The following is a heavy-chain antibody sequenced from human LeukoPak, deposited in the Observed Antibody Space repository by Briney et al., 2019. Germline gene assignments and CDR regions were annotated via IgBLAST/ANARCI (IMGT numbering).Heavy chain of an antibody. CDR3: AREIYGMDV. V-gene: IGHV4-4*07. J-gene: IGHJ6*02. CDR1: GGSSSSYY. CDR2: IYTSGST. Sequence: SETLSFTCTVSGGSSSSYYWSWIRQPAGQGLEWIGRIYTSGSTNYNPSLKSRVTMSVETSKNQCSLKLSCVTATDTAVYYCAREIYGMDVWGQGTTVTVSS.